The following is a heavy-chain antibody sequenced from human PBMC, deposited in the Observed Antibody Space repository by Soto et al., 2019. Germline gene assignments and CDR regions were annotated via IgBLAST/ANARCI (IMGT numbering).Heavy chain of an antibody. D-gene: IGHD2-8*01. CDR1: GGTFSSYA. J-gene: IGHJ6*02. V-gene: IGHV1-69*01. Sequence: QVQLVQSGAEVKKPGSSVKVSCKASGGTFSSYAISWVRQAPGQGLEWMGGIIPIFGTANYAQKFQGRVTITADESTSTAYMELRSLRSEDTAVYYCAIGYCTNGVCPDHYYYYCYGMDVWGQGTTVTVSS. CDR2: IIPIFGTA. CDR3: AIGYCTNGVCPDHYYYYCYGMDV.